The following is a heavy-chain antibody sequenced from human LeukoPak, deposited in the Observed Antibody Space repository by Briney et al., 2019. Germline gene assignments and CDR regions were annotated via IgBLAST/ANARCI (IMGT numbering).Heavy chain of an antibody. J-gene: IGHJ4*02. D-gene: IGHD3-10*01. CDR1: GYTFTGYY. Sequence: ASVKVSRKASGYTFTGYYMHWVRQAPGQGLEWMGWINPNSGGTNYAQRFQGRVTMTRDTSISTAYMELSRLRSDDTAVYYCARVLVRGVPNFDYWGQGTLVTVSS. CDR2: INPNSGGT. V-gene: IGHV1-2*02. CDR3: ARVLVRGVPNFDY.